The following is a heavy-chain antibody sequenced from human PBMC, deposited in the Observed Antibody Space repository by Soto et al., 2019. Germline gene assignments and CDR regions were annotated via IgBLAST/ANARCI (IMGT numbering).Heavy chain of an antibody. V-gene: IGHV3-30*18. CDR3: AKDPAYYGSGSRPMNYYYYYYMDV. J-gene: IGHJ6*03. CDR2: ISYDGKNK. Sequence: PGGSLRLSCAASGFTLSSYGMHWARQAPGKGLEWVAVISYDGKNKYYADSVKGRFTISRDNSKNTLYLQMSSLRAEDTAVYYCAKDPAYYGSGSRPMNYYYYYYMDVWGKGTTVTVSS. CDR1: GFTLSSYG. D-gene: IGHD3-10*01.